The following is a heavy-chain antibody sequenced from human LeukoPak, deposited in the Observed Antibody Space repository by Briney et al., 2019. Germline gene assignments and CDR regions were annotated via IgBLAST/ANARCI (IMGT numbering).Heavy chain of an antibody. Sequence: PSETLSLTCTVSGGSISSYYWSWIRQPPGKGLEWIGYIYYSGSTNYNPSLKSRVAISVDTSKNQFSLKLSSVTAADTAVYYCARGYQGSSVWGQGTLVTVSS. CDR1: GGSISSYY. V-gene: IGHV4-59*01. J-gene: IGHJ4*02. CDR3: ARGYQGSSV. CDR2: IYYSGST. D-gene: IGHD2-2*01.